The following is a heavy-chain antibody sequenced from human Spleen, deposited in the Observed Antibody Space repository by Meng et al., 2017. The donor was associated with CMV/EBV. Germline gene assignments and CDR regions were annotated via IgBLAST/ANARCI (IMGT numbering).Heavy chain of an antibody. CDR2: IYSGGST. V-gene: IGHV3-53*01. J-gene: IGHJ4*02. CDR1: GFTVSSNY. Sequence: GESLKISCAASGFTVSSNYMSWVRQAPGKGLEWVSVIYSGGSTYYADSVKGRFTISRDNSKNTLYLQMNSLRVEDTAIYYCAKDRQAAEYWGQGTLVTVSS. CDR3: AKDRQAAEY.